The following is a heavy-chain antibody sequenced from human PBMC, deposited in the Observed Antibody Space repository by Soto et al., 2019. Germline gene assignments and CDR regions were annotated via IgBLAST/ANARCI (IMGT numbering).Heavy chain of an antibody. D-gene: IGHD2-15*01. CDR1: GGTFSSYT. J-gene: IGHJ5*02. Sequence: QVQLVQSGAEVKKPGSSVKVSCKASGGTFSSYTISWVRQAPGQGLEWMGRIIPILGIANYAQKFQGRVTITADKSTSTAYRELSSLRSEDTAVYYCARVYCSGGSCYFNWFDPWGQGTLVTVSS. CDR3: ARVYCSGGSCYFNWFDP. CDR2: IIPILGIA. V-gene: IGHV1-69*02.